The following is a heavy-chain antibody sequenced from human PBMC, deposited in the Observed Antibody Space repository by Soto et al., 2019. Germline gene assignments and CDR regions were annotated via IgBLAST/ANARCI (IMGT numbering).Heavy chain of an antibody. V-gene: IGHV1-69*12. CDR2: IIPIFGTA. J-gene: IGHJ6*02. CDR3: ARDYDFWSGYGPNGMDV. CDR1: GGTFSSYA. D-gene: IGHD3-3*01. Sequence: QVQLVQSGAEVKKPGSSVKVSCKASGGTFSSYAISWVRQVPGQGLEWMGGIIPIFGTANYAQKFQGRVTITADESTSTAYMELSSLRSEDTAVYYCARDYDFWSGYGPNGMDVWGQGTTVTVSS.